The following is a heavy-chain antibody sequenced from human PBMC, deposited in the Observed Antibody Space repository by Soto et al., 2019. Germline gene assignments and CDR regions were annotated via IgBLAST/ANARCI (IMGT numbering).Heavy chain of an antibody. J-gene: IGHJ6*02. V-gene: IGHV4-61*01. CDR2: IYYSGST. D-gene: IGHD2-2*01. Sequence: PSETLSLTCTVSGGSVSSGSSYWSWIRQPPGKGLEWIGYIYYSGSTNYNPSLKSRVTISVDTSKNQFSLKLSSVTAADTAVYYCARDREDIVLVPAPSPSGYYYGMDVWGQGTTVTVSS. CDR3: ARDREDIVLVPAPSPSGYYYGMDV. CDR1: GGSVSSGSSY.